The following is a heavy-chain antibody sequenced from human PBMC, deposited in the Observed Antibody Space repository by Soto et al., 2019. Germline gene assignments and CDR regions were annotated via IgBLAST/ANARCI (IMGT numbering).Heavy chain of an antibody. D-gene: IGHD3-10*01. CDR1: GDSCTSYW. V-gene: IGHV5-51*01. CDR2: IYPGDSDT. CDR3: AGGGVRGVITRTRDYYGMDV. J-gene: IGHJ6*02. Sequence: PGESLKISCKVSGDSCTSYWIGWVRQMPGKGLEWMGIIYPGDSDTRYGPSFEGQVTISADKSISTAYLEWSSLKASDTAMYYCAGGGVRGVITRTRDYYGMDVWGQGTPVTVS.